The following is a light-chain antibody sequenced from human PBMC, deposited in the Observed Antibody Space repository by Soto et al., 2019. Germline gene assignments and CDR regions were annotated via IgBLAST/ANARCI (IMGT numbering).Light chain of an antibody. CDR1: QGITNH. CDR3: QNYDSAPIT. CDR2: AAS. Sequence: EIQMTQSRSSRSDSVGDIVSISCXASQGITNHLAWYQQKPGKAPKVLIYAASTLQPGVPSRFSGSGSGTDFTLSINSLQPDDFATYYCQNYDSAPITFGQGTRLEI. J-gene: IGKJ5*01. V-gene: IGKV1-27*01.